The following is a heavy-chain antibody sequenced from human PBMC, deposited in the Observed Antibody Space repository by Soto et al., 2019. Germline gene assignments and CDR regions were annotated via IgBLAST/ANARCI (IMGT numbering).Heavy chain of an antibody. V-gene: IGHV1-18*01. J-gene: IGHJ3*02. CDR1: GYTFTSYG. CDR2: ISAYNGNT. CDR3: AGDSALSIAARIDAFDI. Sequence: ASVKVSCKASGYTFTSYGISWVRQAPGQGLEWMGWISAYNGNTNYAQKLQGRVTMTTDTSTSTAYMELRSLRSDDTAVYYCAGDSALSIAARIDAFDIWGQGTMVTVSS. D-gene: IGHD6-6*01.